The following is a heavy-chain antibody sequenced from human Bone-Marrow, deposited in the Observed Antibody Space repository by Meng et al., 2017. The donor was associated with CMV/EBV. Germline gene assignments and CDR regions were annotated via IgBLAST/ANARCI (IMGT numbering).Heavy chain of an antibody. V-gene: IGHV3-7*01. D-gene: IGHD3-3*01. CDR1: GGSISSGDYY. CDR2: IKQDGSEK. J-gene: IGHJ6*02. CDR3: ARYDFWSGYPAAYYYGMDV. Sequence: GGSLRLSCTVSGGSISSGDYYWSWIRQPPGKGLEWVANIKQDGSEKYYVDSVKGRFTISRDNAKNSLYLQMNSLRAEDTAVYYCARYDFWSGYPAAYYYGMDVWGQGTTVTVSS.